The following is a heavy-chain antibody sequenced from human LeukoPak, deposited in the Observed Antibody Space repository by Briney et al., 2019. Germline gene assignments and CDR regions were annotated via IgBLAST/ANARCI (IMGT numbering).Heavy chain of an antibody. CDR1: GFTFSSYG. V-gene: IGHV3-33*01. J-gene: IGHJ4*02. CDR3: ARGDDTSGYFYCYFDY. D-gene: IGHD3-22*01. CDR2: IWYDGSNK. Sequence: GGSLRLSCAASGFTFSSYGMHWVRQAPGKGLEWVGAIWYDGSNKYYADSVKGRFTISRDNSKNTLYLQMNSLRAEDTAVNYCARGDDTSGYFYCYFDYWGQGTLVTVSS.